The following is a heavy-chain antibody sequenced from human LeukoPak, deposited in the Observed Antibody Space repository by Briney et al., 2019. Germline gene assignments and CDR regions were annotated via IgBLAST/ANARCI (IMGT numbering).Heavy chain of an antibody. CDR3: ARDDTAMEY. CDR2: INPNSGGT. CDR1: AYTFTVSY. Sequence: SVPVSCTASAYTFTVSYMQWMRQARGQGLEWMGWINPNSGGTNYAQKFQGRVTMTRDTSISTAYMELSRLRSDDTAVYYCARDDTAMEYWGQGTLVTVSS. D-gene: IGHD5-18*01. V-gene: IGHV1-2*02. J-gene: IGHJ4*02.